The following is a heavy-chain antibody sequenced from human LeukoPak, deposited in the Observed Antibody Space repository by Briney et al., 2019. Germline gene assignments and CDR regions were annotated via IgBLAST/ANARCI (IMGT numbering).Heavy chain of an antibody. V-gene: IGHV3-21*01. Sequence: GGSLRLSCATSGFTFSAYSMNWVRQAPGKGLEWVSSISGSSIYINYADSVKGRFTISSDNAKNSLYLQMNSLRAEDTAVYYCARAVGGDGSGSLWGPGTLVTVSS. CDR1: GFTFSAYS. J-gene: IGHJ4*02. CDR2: ISGSSIYI. CDR3: ARAVGGDGSGSL. D-gene: IGHD3-10*01.